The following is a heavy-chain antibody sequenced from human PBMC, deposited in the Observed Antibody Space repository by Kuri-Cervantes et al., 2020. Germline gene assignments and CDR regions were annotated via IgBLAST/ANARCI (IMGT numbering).Heavy chain of an antibody. CDR3: ARGRRGYCSGGSCGYYYYYGMDV. CDR1: GFTFDDYA. D-gene: IGHD2-15*01. J-gene: IGHJ6*02. V-gene: IGHV3-9*01. CDR2: ISWNSGSI. Sequence: LSLTCAASGFTFDDYAMHWVRQAPGKGLEWVSGISWNSGSIGYADSVKGRFTISRDNAKNSLYLQMNSLRAEDTAVYYCARGRRGYCSGGSCGYYYYYGMDVWGQGTTVTVSS.